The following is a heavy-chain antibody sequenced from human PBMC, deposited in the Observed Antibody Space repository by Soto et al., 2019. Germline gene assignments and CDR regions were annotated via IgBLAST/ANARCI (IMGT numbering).Heavy chain of an antibody. D-gene: IGHD3-10*01. CDR1: GYTCTMYG. CDR2: ISAYNGNT. J-gene: IGHJ4*02. Sequence: GASVKVSCKASGYTCTMYGISCVVQSPGQGLEWMGWISAYNGNTNYAQKLQGRVTMTTDTSTSTAYMELRSLRSDDTAVYYCARDGIGRLGSCDYWGQGTLVTVSS. CDR3: ARDGIGRLGSCDY. V-gene: IGHV1-18*01.